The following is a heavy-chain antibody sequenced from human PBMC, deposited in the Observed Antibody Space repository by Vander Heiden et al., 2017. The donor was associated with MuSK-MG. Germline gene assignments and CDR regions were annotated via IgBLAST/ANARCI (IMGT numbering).Heavy chain of an antibody. D-gene: IGHD2-2*01. CDR3: AKDSAPDYASHPNAFDY. J-gene: IGHJ4*02. CDR2: ISGSGGST. V-gene: IGHV3-23*01. Sequence: EVQLLESGRGLVQPAVTLILTCAASGYTFSRNAMTWVSHAPGKGVEWVSAISGSGGSTYYADSVKGRLTISRDNSKNTLYLQMNSLRAEDTAVYYCAKDSAPDYASHPNAFDYWGQGTLVTVSS. CDR1: GYTFSRNA.